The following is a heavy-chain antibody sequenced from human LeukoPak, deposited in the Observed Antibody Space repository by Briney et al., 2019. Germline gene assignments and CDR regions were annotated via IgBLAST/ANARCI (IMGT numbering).Heavy chain of an antibody. CDR1: GFTLSSSG. CDR3: AKVGGVPTTDY. V-gene: IGHV3-30*18. J-gene: IGHJ4*02. Sequence: GGSLRLSCAASGFTLSSSGIHWVRQAPGKGLEWLAAISNDGINKYFADSVKGRFTISRDNSRNTVSLQLNSLRAEDTAVYFCAKVGGVPTTDYWGQGTLVTVSS. CDR2: ISNDGINK. D-gene: IGHD5-12*01.